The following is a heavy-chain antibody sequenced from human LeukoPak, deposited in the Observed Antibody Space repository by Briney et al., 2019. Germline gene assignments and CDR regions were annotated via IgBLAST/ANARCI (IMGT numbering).Heavy chain of an antibody. CDR3: AKSGQWLVDI. CDR2: ISGSGGSA. J-gene: IGHJ3*02. Sequence: GGSLRLSCAASGFTFSNAWMSWVRQAPGKGLEWVSAISGSGGSAYYADSVKGRFTISRDNSKNTLYLQMNSLRAEDTAVYYCAKSGQWLVDIWGQGTMVTVSS. D-gene: IGHD6-19*01. V-gene: IGHV3-23*01. CDR1: GFTFSNAW.